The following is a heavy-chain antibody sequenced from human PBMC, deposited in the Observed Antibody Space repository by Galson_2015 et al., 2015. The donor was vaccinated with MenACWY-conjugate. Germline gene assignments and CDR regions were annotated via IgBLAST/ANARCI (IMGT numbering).Heavy chain of an antibody. CDR3: CAAFGGPYGAGSFYSLDH. D-gene: IGHD3-10*01. Sequence: SLRLSCAASGFTFSDAWMSWVRQAPGKGLEWLGRIRTKTDAGTTDYAAPVNGRFIISRDDSKNTLYLQMHNLKIEDTGIYYRCAAFGGPYGAGSFYSLDHWGQGSLVAVSS. CDR1: GFTFSDAW. V-gene: IGHV3-15*01. J-gene: IGHJ4*02. CDR2: IRTKTDAGTT.